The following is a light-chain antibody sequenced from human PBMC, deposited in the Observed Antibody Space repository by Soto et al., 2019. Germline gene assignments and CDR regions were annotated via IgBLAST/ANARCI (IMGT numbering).Light chain of an antibody. J-gene: IGLJ2*01. V-gene: IGLV1-44*01. CDR3: TTWDDSLNGPV. CDR1: SSNIGTNT. Sequence: QSVLTQPPSASVSPGQRVTISCSGGSSNIGTNTVNWYQHLPGTAPKLLIFSNDQRPSGVPDRFSGSKSGTSASLAISGLQSEDEADYFCTTWDDSLNGPVFGGGTKLTVL. CDR2: SND.